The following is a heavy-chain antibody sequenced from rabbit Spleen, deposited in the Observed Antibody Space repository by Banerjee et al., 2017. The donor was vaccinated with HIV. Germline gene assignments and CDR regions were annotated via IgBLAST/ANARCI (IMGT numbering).Heavy chain of an antibody. CDR1: GFSFSSSYY. V-gene: IGHV1S40*01. J-gene: IGHJ4*01. CDR2: INAGSGNT. Sequence: QQLEGSGGGLVKPGASLTLTCTASGFSFSSSYYMSWVRQAPGKRPEWIACINAGSGNTWYASWAKGRFTISRTSSTTVTLQMPSLTAADTATYFCARDGDSSYGIGEFNLWGPGTLVTVS. D-gene: IGHD6-1*01. CDR3: ARDGDSSYGIGEFNL.